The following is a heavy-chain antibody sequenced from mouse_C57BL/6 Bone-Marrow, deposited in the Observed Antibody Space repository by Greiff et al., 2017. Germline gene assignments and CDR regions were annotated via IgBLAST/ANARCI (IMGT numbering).Heavy chain of an antibody. CDR2: IWWGDDK. CDR1: GFSLITFCMG. Sequence: QVTLKVCGPGILQPSQTLSLTCSFSGFSLITFCMGVGWFRQPSGKGLDWLAHIWWGDDKYYHPALKSRLTSSKDTSKNQVFLKIANVDTADTATYYCARSHGSSYWFAYWGKGTLVTVSA. V-gene: IGHV8-8*01. D-gene: IGHD1-1*01. J-gene: IGHJ3*01. CDR3: ARSHGSSYWFAY.